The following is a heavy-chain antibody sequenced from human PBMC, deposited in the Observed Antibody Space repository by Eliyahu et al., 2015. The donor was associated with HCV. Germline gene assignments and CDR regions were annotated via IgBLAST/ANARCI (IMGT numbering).Heavy chain of an antibody. D-gene: IGHD4-17*01. V-gene: IGHV3-21*01. J-gene: IGHJ6*02. CDR1: GFTFXSYS. CDR3: ARDLKDDYGDYYGMDV. CDR2: ISSSSSYI. Sequence: EVQLVESGGGLVKPGGSLRLSCAASGFTFXSYSMNWVRQAPGKGLEWVSSISSSSSYIYYADSVKGRFTISRDNAKNSLYLQMNSLRAEDTAVYYCARDLKDDYGDYYGMDVWGQGTTVTVSS.